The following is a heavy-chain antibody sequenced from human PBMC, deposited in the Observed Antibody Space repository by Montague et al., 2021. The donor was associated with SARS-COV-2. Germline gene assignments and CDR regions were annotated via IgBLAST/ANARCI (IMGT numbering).Heavy chain of an antibody. CDR2: IYYSGST. CDR3: ARHRAAAGIWYFDL. D-gene: IGHD6-13*01. CDR1: GGSISSSSYY. V-gene: IGHV4-39*01. Sequence: SETLSLTCTVSGGSISSSSYYWGWIRQPPGKGLEWIGSIYYSGSTYYNPSLKSRVTISVDTSKNQFSLKLSSVTAADTAVYYCARHRAAAGIWYFDLWGRGTLVTVSS. J-gene: IGHJ2*01.